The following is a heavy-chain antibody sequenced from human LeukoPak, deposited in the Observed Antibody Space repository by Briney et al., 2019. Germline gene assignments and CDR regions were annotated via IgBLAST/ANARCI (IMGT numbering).Heavy chain of an antibody. Sequence: GSSVKDSCKASGGTFSSYAISWVRQAPRQGLEWMGGIIPIFGTANYAQKFQGRVTITADESTSTAYMELSSLRSEDTAVYYCATALDLILSDAFDIWGQGTMVTVSS. J-gene: IGHJ3*02. V-gene: IGHV1-69*01. CDR1: GGTFSSYA. CDR3: ATALDLILSDAFDI. CDR2: IIPIFGTA.